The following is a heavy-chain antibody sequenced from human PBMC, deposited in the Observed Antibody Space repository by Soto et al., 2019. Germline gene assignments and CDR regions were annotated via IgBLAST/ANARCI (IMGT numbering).Heavy chain of an antibody. J-gene: IGHJ4*02. CDR3: ARERDGYNLVNDY. Sequence: SETLSLTCTVSGGSISSGDYYWSWIRQPPGKGLEWIGYIYYSGSTYYNPSLKSRVTISVDTSKNQFSLKLSSVTAADTVVYYCARERDGYNLVNDYWGQGTLVTVSS. CDR2: IYYSGST. CDR1: GGSISSGDYY. V-gene: IGHV4-30-4*01. D-gene: IGHD5-12*01.